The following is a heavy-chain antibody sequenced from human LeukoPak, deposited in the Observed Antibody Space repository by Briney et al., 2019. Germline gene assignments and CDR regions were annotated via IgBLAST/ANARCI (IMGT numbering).Heavy chain of an antibody. CDR3: ARGLGRNGDFTYPYYWYFDL. CDR1: GYTFTSYD. Sequence: GASVKASCKASGYTFTSYDINWVRQATGQGLEWMGWMNPNSGNTGYALKFQGRVTITRNTSISTAYMELSSLRSEDTAVYYCARGLGRNGDFTYPYYWYFDLWGRGTLVTVSS. CDR2: MNPNSGNT. V-gene: IGHV1-8*03. J-gene: IGHJ2*01. D-gene: IGHD4-17*01.